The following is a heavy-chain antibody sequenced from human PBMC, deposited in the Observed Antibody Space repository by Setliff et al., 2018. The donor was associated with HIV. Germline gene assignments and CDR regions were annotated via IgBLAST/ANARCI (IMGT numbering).Heavy chain of an antibody. D-gene: IGHD3-22*01. J-gene: IGHJ5*02. CDR1: GGTFSSYA. V-gene: IGHV1-69*05. CDR2: IIPIFGTT. CDR3: ARERPGDHYESTGYQLADWFDP. Sequence: SVKVSCKASGGTFSSYAISWVRQAPGQGLEWMGGIIPIFGTTNYAQKFQGRVTITTDESTTTAYMELSSLRSEDTALYYCARERPGDHYESTGYQLADWFDPWGQGTLVTVSS.